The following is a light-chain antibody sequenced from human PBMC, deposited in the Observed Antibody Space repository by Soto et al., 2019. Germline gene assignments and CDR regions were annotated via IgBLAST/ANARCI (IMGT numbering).Light chain of an antibody. Sequence: QSVLTQPPSASGTPGQRVTITCSGSSSNIGSHSVDWYQQLPGTAPKLLIYSNDQRPSAVPGRFSGSKSGTSASLAISGLLSEDEADYYCATWDDSLNVVFGGGTKVTVL. V-gene: IGLV1-44*01. J-gene: IGLJ2*01. CDR1: SSNIGSHS. CDR2: SND. CDR3: ATWDDSLNVV.